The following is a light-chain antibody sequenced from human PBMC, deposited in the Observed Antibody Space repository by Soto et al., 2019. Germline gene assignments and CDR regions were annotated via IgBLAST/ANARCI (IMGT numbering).Light chain of an antibody. CDR2: GAS. V-gene: IGKV3-15*01. J-gene: IGKJ4*01. CDR1: HSVSSR. Sequence: EIVMTQSPATLSVSPGERATLSCRASHSVSSRLAWYQQKPGQAPRPLIYGASTRATGLPARFSGSGSGTVFTLTISSLQSEDFAVYYCQHYTNWPLTFGGGTKVEIK. CDR3: QHYTNWPLT.